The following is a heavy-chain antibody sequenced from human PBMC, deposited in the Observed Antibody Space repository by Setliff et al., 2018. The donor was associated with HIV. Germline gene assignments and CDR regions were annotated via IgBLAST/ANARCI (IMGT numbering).Heavy chain of an antibody. V-gene: IGHV4-59*01. CDR1: GGSIGNYY. D-gene: IGHD4-17*01. J-gene: IGHJ3*01. CDR3: ARVQMAYAAFDV. Sequence: SETLSLTCTVSGGSIGNYYWNWIRQSPGKGLEWIGSIYFTGSSDNNPSLKSRVTLSVDTSKHQFSLKLSSVTAADTAVYYCARVQMAYAAFDVWGQGTMVTVSS. CDR2: IYFTGSS.